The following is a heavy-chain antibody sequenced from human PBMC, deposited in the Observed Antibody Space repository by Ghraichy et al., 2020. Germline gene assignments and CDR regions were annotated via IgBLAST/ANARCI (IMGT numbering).Heavy chain of an antibody. Sequence: SQTLSLTCAISGDSVSSNSAAWSWIRQSPSRGLEWLGRTYYRSKWYNDYAVSVKSRITINPDTSKNQFSLQLNSVTPEDTAVYYCARDSRSTEGAMNYWGQGTLVTVSS. CDR3: ARDSRSTEGAMNY. CDR1: GDSVSSNSAA. D-gene: IGHD1-26*01. J-gene: IGHJ4*02. CDR2: TYYRSKWYN. V-gene: IGHV6-1*01.